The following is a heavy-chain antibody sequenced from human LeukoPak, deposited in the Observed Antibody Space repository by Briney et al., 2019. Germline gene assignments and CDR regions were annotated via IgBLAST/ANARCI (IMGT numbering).Heavy chain of an antibody. V-gene: IGHV1-69*13. CDR1: GGTFSSYA. CDR2: IIPIFGTA. D-gene: IGHD5-18*01. J-gene: IGHJ4*02. Sequence: SVKVSCKASGGTFSSYAISWVRQAPGQGLEWMGGIIPIFGTANYAQKFQGRVTITADESTGTAYMELSSLRSGDTAVYYCARVGSYGPYYFDYWGQGTLVTVSS. CDR3: ARVGSYGPYYFDY.